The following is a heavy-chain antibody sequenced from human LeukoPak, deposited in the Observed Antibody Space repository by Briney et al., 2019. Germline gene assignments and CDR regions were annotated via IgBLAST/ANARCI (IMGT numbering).Heavy chain of an antibody. CDR2: IYYSGST. J-gene: IGHJ4*02. V-gene: IGHV4-39*07. Sequence: SETLSLTRTVSGGSISSSSYYWGWIRQPPGKGLEWIGSIYYSGSTYYNPSLKSRVTISVDTSKNQFSLKLSSVTAADTAVYYCARVLASMVRGRYFDYWGQGTLVTVSS. CDR1: GGSISSSSYY. CDR3: ARVLASMVRGRYFDY. D-gene: IGHD3-10*01.